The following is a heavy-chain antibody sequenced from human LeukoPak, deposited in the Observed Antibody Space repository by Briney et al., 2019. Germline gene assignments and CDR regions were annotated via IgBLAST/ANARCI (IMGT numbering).Heavy chain of an antibody. CDR3: ARDRSGSGSYYSPFDY. J-gene: IGHJ4*02. CDR2: IYYSGST. Sequence: SETLSLTCTVSGGSISSGGYYWSWIRQHPGKGLEWIGYIYYSGSTYYNPSLKSRVTISVDTSKNQFSLKLSSVTAADTAVYYCARDRSGSGSYYSPFDYWGQGTLVTVSS. V-gene: IGHV4-31*03. D-gene: IGHD3-10*01. CDR1: GGSISSGGYY.